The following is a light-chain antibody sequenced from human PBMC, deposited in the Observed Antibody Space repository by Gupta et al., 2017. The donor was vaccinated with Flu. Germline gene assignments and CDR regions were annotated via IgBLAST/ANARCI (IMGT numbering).Light chain of an antibody. CDR2: DNN. CDR3: GTWDNRRSAAV. J-gene: IGLJ7*01. V-gene: IGLV1-51*01. Sequence: QSVLTQPPSVSAAPGQKVTISCSGSSSNIGNNYVSWYQQLPGTTPKLLIYDNNKRPSGIPDRFSGSKSGTSATLGITGLQTGDEADYYCGTWDNRRSAAVFGGGTQLTVL. CDR1: SSNIGNNY.